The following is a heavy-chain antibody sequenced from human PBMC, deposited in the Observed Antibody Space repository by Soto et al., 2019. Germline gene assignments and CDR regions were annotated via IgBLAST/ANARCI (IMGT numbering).Heavy chain of an antibody. V-gene: IGHV1-8*01. D-gene: IGHD3-22*01. J-gene: IGHJ3*02. Sequence: ASVKVSCKASGYTFTSYDINWVRQATGQGLEWMGWMNPNSGNTGYAQKFQDRVTMNRNTSISTAYVELSSLRSEDTAVYYCASSPYYYDSSGRDAFDIWGQGTMVTVSS. CDR3: ASSPYYYDSSGRDAFDI. CDR1: GYTFTSYD. CDR2: MNPNSGNT.